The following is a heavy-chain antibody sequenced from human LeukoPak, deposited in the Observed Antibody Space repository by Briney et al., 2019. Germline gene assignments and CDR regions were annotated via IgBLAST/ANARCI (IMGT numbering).Heavy chain of an antibody. J-gene: IGHJ4*02. CDR2: INPSGGST. CDR1: GYTFTSYY. CDR3: ARETEAYYYGSGSSTYFDY. Sequence: GASVKVSCKASGYTFTSYYMHWVRQAPGQGLEWMGIINPSGGSTSYAQKFQGRVTMTRDTSTSTVYMELSSLRSEDTAVYYCARETEAYYYGSGSSTYFDYWGQGTLVTVSS. V-gene: IGHV1-46*01. D-gene: IGHD3-10*01.